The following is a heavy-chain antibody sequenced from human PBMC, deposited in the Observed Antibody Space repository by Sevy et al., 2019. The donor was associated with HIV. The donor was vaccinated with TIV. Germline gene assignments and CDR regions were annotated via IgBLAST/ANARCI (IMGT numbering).Heavy chain of an antibody. J-gene: IGHJ4*02. CDR2: IRNKEYNGTT. CDR1: GFAFSDYA. CDR3: TRSVTTIY. Sequence: GGSLRLSCTGSGFAFSDYALSWVRQAPGKGLEWVGFIRNKEYNGTTEYAASVKGGFFISRDDSKSVAYLDMNSLKTADTGLYYCTRSVTTIYWGRGTLVTVSS. D-gene: IGHD4-4*01. V-gene: IGHV3-49*04.